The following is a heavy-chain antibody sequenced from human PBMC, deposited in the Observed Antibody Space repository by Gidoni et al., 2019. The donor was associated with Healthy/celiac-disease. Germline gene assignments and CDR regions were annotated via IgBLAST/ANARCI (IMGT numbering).Heavy chain of an antibody. CDR3: ARSDNGELRYYYYYMDV. CDR2: IIPILGIA. J-gene: IGHJ6*03. CDR1: GGTFSSSA. D-gene: IGHD3-10*01. Sequence: QVQLVQSGAEVKKPGSSVQVSCKASGGTFSSSAISWVRQAPGQGLEWMGRIIPILGIANYAQKFQGRVTITADKSTSTAYMELSSLRSEDTAVYYCARSDNGELRYYYYYMDVWGKGTTVTVSS. V-gene: IGHV1-69*04.